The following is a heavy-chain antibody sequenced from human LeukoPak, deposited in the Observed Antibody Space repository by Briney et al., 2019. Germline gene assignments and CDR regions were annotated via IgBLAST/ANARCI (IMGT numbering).Heavy chain of an antibody. J-gene: IGHJ4*02. Sequence: SETLSLTCTVSGGSISSHYWSWIRQPPGKGLEWIGYIYYSGSTNYNPSLKSRVTISVDTSKNQFSLKLSSVTAADTAVYYCARVAVTIFGVVIIPAYFDYWGQGTQVTVSS. CDR2: IYYSGST. CDR1: GGSISSHY. V-gene: IGHV4-59*11. D-gene: IGHD3-3*01. CDR3: ARVAVTIFGVVIIPAYFDY.